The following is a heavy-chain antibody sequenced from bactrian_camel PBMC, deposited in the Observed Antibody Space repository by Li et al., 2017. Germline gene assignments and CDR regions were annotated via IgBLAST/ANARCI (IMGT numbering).Heavy chain of an antibody. CDR2: VYFGGGST. V-gene: IGHV3S1*01. Sequence: HVQLVESGGGLVQPGGSLRLSCAYSGRTFSRYWMYWVRQAPGKEREGVAFVYFGGGSTYYADSVKGRFTISQDKGKNTVYLSMNNLKPEDTAMYYCAAANEVWYGDHWGLPNRPQDYTYWGQGTQVTVS. CDR3: AAANEVWYGDHWGLPNRPQDYTY. D-gene: IGHD2*01. J-gene: IGHJ4*01. CDR1: GRTFSRYW.